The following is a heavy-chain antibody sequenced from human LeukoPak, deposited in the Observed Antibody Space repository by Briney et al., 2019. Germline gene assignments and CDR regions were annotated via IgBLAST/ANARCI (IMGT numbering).Heavy chain of an antibody. CDR1: GTSFSSYY. D-gene: IGHD4-17*01. CDR3: ARMTTGHDF. Sequence: PSETLPLTCAVSGTSFSSYYWSWIRNPPGKGLEWIGEVNHSGYTNDNPSLKSRVTISVDTSKNQFSLRLRSVTAADTAVYFCARMTTGHDFWGQGTLVTVSS. V-gene: IGHV4-34*01. CDR2: VNHSGYT. J-gene: IGHJ4*02.